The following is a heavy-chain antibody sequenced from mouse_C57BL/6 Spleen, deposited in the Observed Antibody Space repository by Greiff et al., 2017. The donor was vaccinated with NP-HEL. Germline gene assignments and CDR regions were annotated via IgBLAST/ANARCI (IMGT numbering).Heavy chain of an antibody. V-gene: IGHV1-69*01. CDR2: IDPSDSYT. CDR3: AISSYSYFDY. D-gene: IGHD1-1*01. CDR1: GYTFTSYW. J-gene: IGHJ2*01. Sequence: VQLQQPGAELVMPGASVKLSCKASGYTFTSYWMHWVKQRPGQGLEWIGEIDPSDSYTNYNQKFKGKSTLTVDKSSSTAYMQLSSLTSEDSAVYYCAISSYSYFDYWGQGTTLTVSS.